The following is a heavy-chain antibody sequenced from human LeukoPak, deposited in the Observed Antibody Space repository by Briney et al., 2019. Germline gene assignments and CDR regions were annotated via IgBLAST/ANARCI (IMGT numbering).Heavy chain of an antibody. Sequence: PSETLSLTCTVSGGSISSGGYYWSWFRQPPGKGLEWIGYIYHSGSTYYNPSLKSRVTISVDTSKNQFSLKLSSVTAADTAVYYCARDGDYYDSSGFDYWGQGTLVTVSS. CDR2: IYHSGST. V-gene: IGHV4-30-2*01. CDR3: ARDGDYYDSSGFDY. CDR1: GGSISSGGYY. D-gene: IGHD3-22*01. J-gene: IGHJ4*02.